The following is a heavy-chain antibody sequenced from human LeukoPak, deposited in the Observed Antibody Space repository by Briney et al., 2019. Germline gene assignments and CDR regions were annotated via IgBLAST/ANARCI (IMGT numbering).Heavy chain of an antibody. V-gene: IGHV3-30-3*01. Sequence: GGSLRLSCAASGFTFSSYAMHWVRQAPGKGLEWVAVISYDGSNKYYADSVKGRFTISRDNSKNTLYLQMNSLRAEDTAVYYCARGQTGYSSSWRRYYYYGMDVWGQGTTVTVSS. J-gene: IGHJ6*02. CDR2: ISYDGSNK. D-gene: IGHD6-13*01. CDR3: ARGQTGYSSSWRRYYYYGMDV. CDR1: GFTFSSYA.